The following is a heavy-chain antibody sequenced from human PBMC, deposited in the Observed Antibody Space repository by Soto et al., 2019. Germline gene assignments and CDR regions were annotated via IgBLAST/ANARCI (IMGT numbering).Heavy chain of an antibody. V-gene: IGHV2-5*02. Sequence: SGPTLVKPTQTLTLTCTFSGFSLSTSGVGVGWIRQPPGKALEWLALIYWDDDKRYSPSLKSRLTITKDTSKNQVVLTMTNMDPVETATYYCARWDIVALALDYWGQGTLVTVSS. J-gene: IGHJ4*02. CDR3: ARWDIVALALDY. CDR2: IYWDDDK. D-gene: IGHD5-12*01. CDR1: GFSLSTSGVG.